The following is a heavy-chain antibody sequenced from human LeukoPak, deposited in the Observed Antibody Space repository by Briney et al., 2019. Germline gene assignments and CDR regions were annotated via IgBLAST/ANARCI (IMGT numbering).Heavy chain of an antibody. CDR2: IIPFLGVA. V-gene: IGHV1-69*04. CDR3: ARLDLDTPMGDY. CDR1: GGTFSNYG. J-gene: IGHJ4*02. Sequence: SVKVSCKVSGGTFSNYGISWVRQAPGLGLEWMGRIIPFLGVAKSAQKFQSRVTITADTSTSTAYMELTSLTSEDTAIYYCARLDLDTPMGDYWGRGTLVTVSS. D-gene: IGHD5-18*01.